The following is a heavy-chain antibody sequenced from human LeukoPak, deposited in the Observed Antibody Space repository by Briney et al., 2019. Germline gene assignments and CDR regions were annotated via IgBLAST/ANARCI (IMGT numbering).Heavy chain of an antibody. D-gene: IGHD1-14*01. Sequence: GGSLRLSCAASGFTFSGSAMSWVRQAPGKGLEWVSGISIGGDYTYYADSVRGRFTISRDNSKNTLSLQMSNLRAEDTAIYYCAKLHSATITADFDHWGQGTLVTVSS. CDR3: AKLHSATITADFDH. J-gene: IGHJ4*02. CDR1: GFTFSGSA. CDR2: ISIGGDYT. V-gene: IGHV3-23*01.